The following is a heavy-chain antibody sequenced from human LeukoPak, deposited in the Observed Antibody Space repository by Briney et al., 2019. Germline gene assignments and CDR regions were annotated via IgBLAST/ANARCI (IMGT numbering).Heavy chain of an antibody. D-gene: IGHD5-12*01. Sequence: PGGSLRLSCAASGFTFSSYSMNWVRQAPGKGLEWVANIREDGTEKNYVDSVKGRFTISRDNAKNSLYLQMNSLRAEDTAVYYCARAIQRMGYVDIVATSYYMDVWGKGTTVTISS. J-gene: IGHJ6*03. CDR1: GFTFSSYS. V-gene: IGHV3-7*01. CDR2: IREDGTEK. CDR3: ARAIQRMGYVDIVATSYYMDV.